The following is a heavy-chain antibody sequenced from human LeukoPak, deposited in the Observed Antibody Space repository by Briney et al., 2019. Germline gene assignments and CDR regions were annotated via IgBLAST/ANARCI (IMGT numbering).Heavy chain of an antibody. CDR3: ASQDYYDSMKNDAFDI. CDR1: GYGFTSYW. V-gene: IGHV5-51*01. CDR2: IYPGDSDT. Sequence: GESLKISCKGSGYGFTSYWIGWVRQMPGKGLEWMGIIYPGDSDTRYSPSFQGQVTISADKSISTAYLQWSSLKASDTAMYYCASQDYYDSMKNDAFDIWGQGTMVTVSS. D-gene: IGHD3-22*01. J-gene: IGHJ3*02.